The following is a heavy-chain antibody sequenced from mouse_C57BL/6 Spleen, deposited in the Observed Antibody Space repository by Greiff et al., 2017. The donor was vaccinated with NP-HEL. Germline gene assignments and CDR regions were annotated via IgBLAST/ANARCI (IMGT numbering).Heavy chain of an antibody. Sequence: QVQLQQPGAELVKPGASVKLSCKASGYTFTSYWMHWVKQRPGRGLEWIGRIDPISGGTKYNEKFKSKATLTVDKPSSTAYMQLSSLTSEDSAVYYCARGSYDYDGPFAYWGQGTLVTVSA. CDR1: GYTFTSYW. CDR2: IDPISGGT. J-gene: IGHJ3*01. V-gene: IGHV1-72*01. D-gene: IGHD2-4*01. CDR3: ARGSYDYDGPFAY.